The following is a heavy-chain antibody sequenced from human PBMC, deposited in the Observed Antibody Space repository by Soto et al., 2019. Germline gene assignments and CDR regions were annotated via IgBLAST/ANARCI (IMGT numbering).Heavy chain of an antibody. J-gene: IGHJ6*02. V-gene: IGHV1-18*01. CDR1: GYSFTSYG. CDR2: ISAYNGNT. CDR3: XXXXXXXESXX. Sequence: QVQLVQSGAEVKKPGASVKVSCKASGYSFTSYGISWVRQAPGQGLEWMGWISAYNGNTNYAQKLQGRVTMTTDTSTSTXXMXXXXXXXXXTAXXXXXXXXXXXESXXWGQGTTVTVSS.